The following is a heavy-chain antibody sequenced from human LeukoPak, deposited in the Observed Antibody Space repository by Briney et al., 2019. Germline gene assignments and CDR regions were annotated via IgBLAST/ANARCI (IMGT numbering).Heavy chain of an antibody. J-gene: IGHJ2*01. D-gene: IGHD1-26*01. CDR2: ISGSGGSA. CDR1: GFTFSSYA. CDR3: AKDRVGSTSSWYFDL. Sequence: GSLRLSCAASGFTFSSYAMSWVRQAPGKGLEWVSGISGSGGSAYYADSVKGRFTISRDNSKNTLYLQMNSLRAEDTAVYYCAKDRVGSTSSWYFDLWGRGTLVTVSS. V-gene: IGHV3-23*01.